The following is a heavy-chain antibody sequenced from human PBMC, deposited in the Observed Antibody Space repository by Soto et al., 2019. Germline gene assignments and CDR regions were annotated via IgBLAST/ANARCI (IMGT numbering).Heavy chain of an antibody. D-gene: IGHD5-12*01. CDR1: GGTFSSYA. V-gene: IGHV1-69*06. CDR3: PSLLPGLSGF. J-gene: IGHJ4*02. Sequence: GASVKVSCKASGGTFSSYAISWVRQAPGQGLEWMGGIIPKGTATYAQKFRGRVSITANKSTSTAYMELSSLRSEDTAVYYCPSLLPGLSGFWGQGTLVTVSS. CDR2: IIPKGTA.